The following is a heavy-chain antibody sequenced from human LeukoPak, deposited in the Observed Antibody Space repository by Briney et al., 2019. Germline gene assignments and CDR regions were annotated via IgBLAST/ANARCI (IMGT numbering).Heavy chain of an antibody. CDR1: GFTFSSYA. J-gene: IGHJ6*02. CDR3: ARVYLYYYYGMDV. CDR2: ISSSGSTI. Sequence: SGGSLRLSCAASGFTFSSYAMHWVRQAPGKGLEWVSYISSSGSTIYYADSVKGRFTISRDNAKNSLYLQMNSLRAEDTAVYYCARVYLYYYYGMDVWGQGTTVTVSS. D-gene: IGHD2-2*01. V-gene: IGHV3-48*04.